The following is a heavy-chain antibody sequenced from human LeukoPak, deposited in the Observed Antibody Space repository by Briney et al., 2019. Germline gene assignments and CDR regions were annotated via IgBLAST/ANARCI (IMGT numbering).Heavy chain of an antibody. D-gene: IGHD2-2*01. J-gene: IGHJ6*04. V-gene: IGHV1-69*04. CDR3: ARDLRSGVVVPADCYYGMDV. CDR1: GGTFSSYT. Sequence: GSSVKVSCKASGGTFSSYTISWVRQAPGQGLEWMGRIIPILGIANYAQKFQGRVTITADKSTSTAYMELRSLRSDDTAVYYCARDLRSGVVVPADCYYGMDVWGKGTTVTVSS. CDR2: IIPILGIA.